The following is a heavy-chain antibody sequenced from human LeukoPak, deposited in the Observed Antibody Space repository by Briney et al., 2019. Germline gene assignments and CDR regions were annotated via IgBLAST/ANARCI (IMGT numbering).Heavy chain of an antibody. J-gene: IGHJ4*02. D-gene: IGHD1-26*01. V-gene: IGHV3-30-3*01. CDR3: ARDSGSSLRYFDY. CDR1: GFTFSSYA. CDR2: ISYDGSNK. Sequence: GGSLRLSCAASGFTFSSYAMHWVRQAPRKGLEWVAVISYDGSNKYFADSVKGRYTISRDNSKNMLYLQMNSLRAEDMAVYYCARDSGSSLRYFDYWGQGTLVAVSS.